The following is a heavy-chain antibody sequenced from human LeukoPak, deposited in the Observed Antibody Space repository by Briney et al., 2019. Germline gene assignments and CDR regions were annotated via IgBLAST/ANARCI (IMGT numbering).Heavy chain of an antibody. V-gene: IGHV3-13*01. CDR2: IGTAGDT. CDR3: ARGTRLGVVDY. J-gene: IGHJ4*02. CDR1: GFTFSSYD. D-gene: IGHD3-16*01. Sequence: GGSLRLSCAASGFTFSSYDMHWVRQATGKGLEWVSAIGTAGDTYYPGSVKGRFTISRENAKNSLCLQMNSLRAGDTAVYYCARGTRLGVVDYWSQGTLVTVSS.